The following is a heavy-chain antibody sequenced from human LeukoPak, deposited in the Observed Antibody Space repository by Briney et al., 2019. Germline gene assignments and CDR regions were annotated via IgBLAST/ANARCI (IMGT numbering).Heavy chain of an antibody. CDR2: LYHSGST. CDR3: SREGYSCPNWFDT. CDR1: GYSISNAYY. V-gene: IGHV4-38-2*02. Sequence: SETLSLTCTVSGYSISNAYYWGWIRQPPGQGLEWIGSLYHSGSTYYNPSLKSRVTTSVDTSKNRFSLKLTSVTAADTAVYYCSREGYSCPNWFDTWGQGTLVTVSS. D-gene: IGHD4-11*01. J-gene: IGHJ5*02.